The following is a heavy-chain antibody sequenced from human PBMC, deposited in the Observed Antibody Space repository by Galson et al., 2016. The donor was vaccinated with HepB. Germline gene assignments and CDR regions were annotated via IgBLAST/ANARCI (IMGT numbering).Heavy chain of an antibody. Sequence: LSLTCAVSGGSLSTRNWWSWVRQSPGKGLEWIGEIYHTGTTNYNPSLWSRITMSVDKSKNQFSLILNSVTAADTAVYYCASLGYCSGGDCYSVDWGQGTMVTVSS. CDR3: ASLGYCSGGDCYSVD. V-gene: IGHV4-4*02. D-gene: IGHD2-15*01. CDR2: IYHTGTT. J-gene: IGHJ4*02. CDR1: GGSLSTRNW.